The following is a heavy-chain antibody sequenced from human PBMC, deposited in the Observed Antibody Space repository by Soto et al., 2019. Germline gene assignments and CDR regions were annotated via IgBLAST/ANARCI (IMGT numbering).Heavy chain of an antibody. J-gene: IGHJ2*01. CDR2: ISNDGNKE. D-gene: IGHD2-8*01. CDR3: VRESNGHDI. V-gene: IGHV3-30-3*01. CDR1: GFMFSTYA. Sequence: QVQLVESGGGVVQPGRSLRLSCAASGFMFSTYAINWVRQAPGKGLEWVAVISNDGNKEYYADSVKGRFSISRDSSKNTVYLQMNSLRTEDTAVFYCVRESNGHDIWGRGTLVTVSS.